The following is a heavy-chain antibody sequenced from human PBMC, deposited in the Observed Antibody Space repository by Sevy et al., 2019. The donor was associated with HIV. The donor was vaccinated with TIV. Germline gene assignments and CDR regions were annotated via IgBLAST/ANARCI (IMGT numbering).Heavy chain of an antibody. J-gene: IGHJ6*03. D-gene: IGHD6-19*01. CDR3: AKVGTRSGWYSYYYYYMDV. V-gene: IGHV3-33*06. CDR2: IWHDGSNK. Sequence: GGSLRLSCAASGFTLSSYGMHWVRQAPGKGLEWVAVIWHDGSNKYYADSVKGRFTISRDNSKNTLYLQMNSLRAEDTAVYYCAKVGTRSGWYSYYYYYMDVWGKGPTVTVSS. CDR1: GFTLSSYG.